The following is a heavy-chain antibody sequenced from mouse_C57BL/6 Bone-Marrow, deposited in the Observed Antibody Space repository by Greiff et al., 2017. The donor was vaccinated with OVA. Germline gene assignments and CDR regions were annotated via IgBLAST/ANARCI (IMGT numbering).Heavy chain of an antibody. Sequence: EVKLVESGGGLVQSGRSLRLSCATSGFTFSDFYMEWVRQAPGKGLEWIAASRNKANDYTTEYSASVKGRFIVSRDTSQSILYLQMNALRAEDTAIYYCARDAGSSPRYCDVWGTGTTVTVSS. CDR2: SRNKANDYTT. CDR1: GFTFSDFY. V-gene: IGHV7-1*01. J-gene: IGHJ1*03. D-gene: IGHD1-1*01. CDR3: ARDAGSSPRYCDV.